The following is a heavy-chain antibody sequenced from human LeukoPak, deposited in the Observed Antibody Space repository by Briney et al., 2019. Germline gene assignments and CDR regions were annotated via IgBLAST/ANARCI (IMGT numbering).Heavy chain of an antibody. CDR1: GGSFSGYY. J-gene: IGHJ6*02. Sequence: KTSETLSLTCAVYGGSFSGYYWSWIRRPPGKGLEWIGEINHSGSTNYNPSLKSRVTISVDTSKNQFSLKLSSVTAADTAVYYCAQLAARPIYYYGMDVWGQGTTVTVSS. CDR2: INHSGST. D-gene: IGHD6-6*01. V-gene: IGHV4-34*01. CDR3: AQLAARPIYYYGMDV.